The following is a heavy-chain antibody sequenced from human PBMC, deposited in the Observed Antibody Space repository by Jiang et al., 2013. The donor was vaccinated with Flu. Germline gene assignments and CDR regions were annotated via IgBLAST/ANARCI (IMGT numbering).Heavy chain of an antibody. D-gene: IGHD5-24*01. V-gene: IGHV4-39*01. J-gene: IGHJ4*02. CDR2: IYYSGST. CDR3: ASPSWVRDGSNQRGGGPVDY. Sequence: GSGLVKPSETLSLTCTVSGGSISSSSYYWGWIRQPPGKGLEWIGSIYYSGSTYYNPSLKSRVTISVDTSKNQFSLKLSSVTAADTAVYYCASPSWVRDGSNQRGGGPVDYWGQGTLVTVSS. CDR1: GGSISSSSYY.